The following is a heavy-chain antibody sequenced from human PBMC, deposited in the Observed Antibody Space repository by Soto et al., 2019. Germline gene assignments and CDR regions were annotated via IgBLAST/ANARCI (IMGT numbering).Heavy chain of an antibody. Sequence: GGSLRLSCAASGFTFTSYWMHWVRQAPGKGLVWVSRINSDGSYTNYADSVKGRFTISRDNAKNTLYLQMNSLRAEDTAVYYCVRGNSAYHGDYWGQGTLVTVSS. CDR1: GFTFTSYW. J-gene: IGHJ4*02. D-gene: IGHD5-12*01. CDR2: INSDGSYT. CDR3: VRGNSAYHGDY. V-gene: IGHV3-74*01.